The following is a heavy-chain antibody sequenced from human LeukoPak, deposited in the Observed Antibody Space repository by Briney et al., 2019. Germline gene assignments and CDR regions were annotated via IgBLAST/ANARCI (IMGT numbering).Heavy chain of an antibody. V-gene: IGHV3-7*01. Sequence: GGSLRLSCAASGFTFSSYWMSWVRQAPGKGLEWVANIKQDGSEKYYVDSVKGRFTISRDNAKNSLYLQMNSLRAEDTAVYYCARGRNEYYHDSSGYYYYYYYYMDVWGKGTTVTISS. J-gene: IGHJ6*03. D-gene: IGHD3-22*01. CDR3: ARGRNEYYHDSSGYYYYYYYYMDV. CDR1: GFTFSSYW. CDR2: IKQDGSEK.